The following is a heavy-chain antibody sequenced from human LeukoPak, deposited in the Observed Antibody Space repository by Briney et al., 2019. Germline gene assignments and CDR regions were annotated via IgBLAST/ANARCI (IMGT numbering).Heavy chain of an antibody. J-gene: IGHJ4*02. D-gene: IGHD6-13*01. CDR3: AKDIAAAGTYFDY. Sequence: GGSLRLSCAASGFTFSSYAMNWVRQAPGKGLEWVSTISGNGGNIFYVDSVKGRFTISRDNSNNTLYLQMNTLRAEDTAIYYCAKDIAAAGTYFDYWGQGTLVTVPS. CDR1: GFTFSSYA. V-gene: IGHV3-23*01. CDR2: ISGNGGNI.